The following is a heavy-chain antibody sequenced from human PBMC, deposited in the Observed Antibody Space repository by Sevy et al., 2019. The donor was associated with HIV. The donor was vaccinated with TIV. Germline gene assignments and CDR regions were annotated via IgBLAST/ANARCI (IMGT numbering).Heavy chain of an antibody. J-gene: IGHJ6*02. Sequence: GGSLRLSCAASGFTFTYAWMSWVRQAPGKGLEWVGRIKSKPDGGTTDYAAPVKGRFTISRDDSKDTLYLQMNSLKTEDTAVYYCRTDPIIVLLVTDGMDVWGQGTTVTVSS. V-gene: IGHV3-15*01. CDR2: IKSKPDGGTT. CDR1: GFTFTYAW. CDR3: RTDPIIVLLVTDGMDV. D-gene: IGHD2-8*02.